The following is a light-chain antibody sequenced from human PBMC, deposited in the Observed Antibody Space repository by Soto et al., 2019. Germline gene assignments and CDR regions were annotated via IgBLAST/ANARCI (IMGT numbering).Light chain of an antibody. CDR2: GAS. V-gene: IGKV3-20*01. Sequence: EIVLTQSPGTLSFSPGERATLSCRASQSVSSTSLAWYQQKPGQAPRLLIYGASNRATGIPDRFSGSGSRTDFTLTISRLEPEDFAVYYCQQYDGSPPWTFGLGTKVEFK. CDR1: QSVSSTS. J-gene: IGKJ1*01. CDR3: QQYDGSPPWT.